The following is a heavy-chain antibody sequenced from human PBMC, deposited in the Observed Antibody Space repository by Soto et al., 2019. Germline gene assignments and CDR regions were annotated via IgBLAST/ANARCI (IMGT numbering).Heavy chain of an antibody. J-gene: IGHJ4*02. CDR2: IVPRFGTT. D-gene: IGHD1-1*01. Sequence: SVKVSCKASGDSFSKYTVNWVRQAPRQGLEWMGGIVPRFGTTNYAPTLQDRVTITADESMNTVYMELSSLRSEDTALYYCARGRGLYNSGRSQLDSWGQGTLVTVSS. CDR3: ARGRGLYNSGRSQLDS. V-gene: IGHV1-69*13. CDR1: GDSFSKYT.